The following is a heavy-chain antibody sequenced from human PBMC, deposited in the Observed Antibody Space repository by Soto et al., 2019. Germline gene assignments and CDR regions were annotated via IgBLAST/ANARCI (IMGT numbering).Heavy chain of an antibody. V-gene: IGHV4-30-4*01. D-gene: IGHD5-18*01. J-gene: IGHJ5*02. CDR1: GGTINSGDYF. Sequence: SETLSLTCSVSGGTINSGDYFWSWIRQPPGKGLEWIGYIYYSGSTYYNPSLKSRVTISVDTSKNQFSLKLSSVTAADTAVYYCARFFTALSWFDPWGQGTLVTVSS. CDR3: ARFFTALSWFDP. CDR2: IYYSGST.